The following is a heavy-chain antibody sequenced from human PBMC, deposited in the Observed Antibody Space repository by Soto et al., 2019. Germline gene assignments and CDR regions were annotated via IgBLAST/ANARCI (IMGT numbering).Heavy chain of an antibody. Sequence: EASVKVSCKASGGTFSSYTISWVRQAPGQGLEWMGRIIPILGIANYAQKFQGRVTITADKSTSTAYMELSSLRSEDTAVYYCASSDGILTGFSWGHTTRWPYYMDVWGKGTTVTVSS. D-gene: IGHD3-9*01. CDR3: ASSDGILTGFSWGHTTRWPYYMDV. V-gene: IGHV1-69*02. J-gene: IGHJ6*03. CDR2: IIPILGIA. CDR1: GGTFSSYT.